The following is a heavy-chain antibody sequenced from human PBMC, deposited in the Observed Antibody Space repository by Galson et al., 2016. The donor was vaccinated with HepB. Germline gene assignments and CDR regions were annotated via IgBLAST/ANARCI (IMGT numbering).Heavy chain of an antibody. CDR2: IYFDAGT. CDR3: AGGTGSSLKWFDP. V-gene: IGHV3-53*01. Sequence: SLRLSCAASGFTVTSNYMSWVRQAPGRGLQWVSLIYFDAGTFYADSVKGRFTISRDTSKKTLYLQMNSLRTEDTAVYYCAGGTGSSLKWFDPWGQGTLVTVSS. CDR1: GFTVTSNY. D-gene: IGHD6-13*01. J-gene: IGHJ5*02.